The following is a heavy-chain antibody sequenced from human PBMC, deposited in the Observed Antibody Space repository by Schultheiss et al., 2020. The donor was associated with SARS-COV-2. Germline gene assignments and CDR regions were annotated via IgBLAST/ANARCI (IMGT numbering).Heavy chain of an antibody. CDR2: INSDGSST. D-gene: IGHD3-16*01. J-gene: IGHJ6*02. CDR3: ARGGGPHYYGMDV. Sequence: GESLKISCAASGFTVSSNYMSWVRQAPGKGLVWVSRINSDGSSTSYADSVKGRFTISRDNAKNTLYLQMNSLRAEDTAVYYCARGGGPHYYGMDVWGQGTTVTVSS. CDR1: GFTVSSNY. V-gene: IGHV3-74*01.